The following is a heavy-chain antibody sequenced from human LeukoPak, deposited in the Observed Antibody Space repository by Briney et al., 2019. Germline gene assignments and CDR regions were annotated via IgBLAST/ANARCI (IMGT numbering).Heavy chain of an antibody. J-gene: IGHJ4*02. Sequence: PSETLSLTCTVSGGSISSNTYYWGWIRQPPGKGLEWIGSINYSGSTYYNPSLKSRVTISIDTSKNQFSLKLSSVTAADTALYYCARIGYNYGRSPCFEYWGQGTLVTVSS. CDR2: INYSGST. V-gene: IGHV4-39*01. D-gene: IGHD5-18*01. CDR3: ARIGYNYGRSPCFEY. CDR1: GGSISSNTYY.